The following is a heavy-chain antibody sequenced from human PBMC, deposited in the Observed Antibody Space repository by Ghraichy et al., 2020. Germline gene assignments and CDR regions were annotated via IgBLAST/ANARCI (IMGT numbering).Heavy chain of an antibody. J-gene: IGHJ1*01. CDR2: IKQDGSAN. Sequence: GGSLRLSCAASGFTFSSYWMSWVRQAPGRGLEWVANIKQDGSANYYVASVKGRFPISRDNAKNSLYLQLNSLRAEDTAVNYCASLVQEGSYGSGSCSGSGGQGTLVTVS. V-gene: IGHV3-7*01. CDR1: GFTFSSYW. CDR3: ASLVQEGSYGSGSCSGS. D-gene: IGHD3-10*01.